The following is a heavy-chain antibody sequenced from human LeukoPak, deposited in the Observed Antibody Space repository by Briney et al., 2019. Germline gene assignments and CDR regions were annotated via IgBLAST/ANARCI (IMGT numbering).Heavy chain of an antibody. D-gene: IGHD5-18*01. Sequence: ASVKVSCKASGYTFTSYGISWVRQAPGQGLEWMGWISAYNGNTNYAQKLQGRVTMTTDTSTSTAYMELRSLRSDDTAVYYCARVVRQLWPLQAKAPHYWGQGTLVTVSS. CDR1: GYTFTSYG. CDR3: ARVVRQLWPLQAKAPHY. J-gene: IGHJ4*02. V-gene: IGHV1-18*01. CDR2: ISAYNGNT.